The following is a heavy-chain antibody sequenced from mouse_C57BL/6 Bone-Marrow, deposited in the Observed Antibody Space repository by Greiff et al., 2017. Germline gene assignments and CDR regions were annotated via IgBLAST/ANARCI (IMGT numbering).Heavy chain of an antibody. CDR2: ISSGGSYT. Sequence: EVMLVESGGDLVKPGGSLKLSCAASGFTFSSYGMSWVRQTPDKRLEWVATISSGGSYTYYPDSVKGRFTISRDNAKNTLYLQMRSLKSEDTAMYYCARQFYYGSSWWYFDVWGTGTTVTVSS. CDR1: GFTFSSYG. J-gene: IGHJ1*03. CDR3: ARQFYYGSSWWYFDV. V-gene: IGHV5-6*02. D-gene: IGHD1-1*01.